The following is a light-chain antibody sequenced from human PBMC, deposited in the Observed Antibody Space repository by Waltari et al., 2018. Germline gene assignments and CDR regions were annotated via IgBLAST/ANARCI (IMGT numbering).Light chain of an antibody. CDR1: QSVSSN. V-gene: IGKV3-15*01. J-gene: IGKJ1*01. CDR2: GPS. Sequence: EIVMTQSPATLSVSPGERATFSCRASQSVSSNLAWYQQKPGQAPRLLIYGPSTRATGIPARFSGSGSGTEFTLTLSSLQSEDFAVYYCQQYNSWPPTFGQGTKVEIK. CDR3: QQYNSWPPT.